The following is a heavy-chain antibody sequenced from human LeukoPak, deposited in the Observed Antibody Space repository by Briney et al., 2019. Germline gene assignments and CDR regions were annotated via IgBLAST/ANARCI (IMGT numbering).Heavy chain of an antibody. CDR2: ISSSSGYI. CDR1: GFTFSSYS. Sequence: GGSLRLSCAASGFTFSSYSMNWVRQAPGKGLEWVSSISSSSGYIYYADSVKGRFTISRDNAKNSLYLQMNSLRAEDTAVYYCARRRTAAVVAFDIWGQGTMVTVSS. V-gene: IGHV3-21*01. CDR3: ARRRTAAVVAFDI. D-gene: IGHD6-13*01. J-gene: IGHJ3*02.